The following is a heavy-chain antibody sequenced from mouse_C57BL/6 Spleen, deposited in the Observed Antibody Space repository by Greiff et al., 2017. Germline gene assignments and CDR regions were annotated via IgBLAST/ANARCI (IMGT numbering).Heavy chain of an antibody. CDR1: GFTFSDYY. D-gene: IGHD1-1*01. J-gene: IGHJ2*01. CDR2: INYDGSST. CDR3: ARAHYGCSFDY. V-gene: IGHV5-16*01. Sequence: EVQLVESEGGLVQPGSSMKLSCTASGFTFSDYYMAWVRQVPEKGLEWVANINYDGSSTYYLDSLKSRFIISRDNAKNILYLQMSSLKSEDTATYYGARAHYGCSFDYWGQGTTLTVSS.